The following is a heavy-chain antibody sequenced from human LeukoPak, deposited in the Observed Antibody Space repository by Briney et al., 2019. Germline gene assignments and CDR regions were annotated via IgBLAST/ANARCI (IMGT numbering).Heavy chain of an antibody. CDR2: IIPIFGTA. Sequence: GSSVKVSCKASGGTFSSYAISWVRQAPGQGLEWMGGIIPIFGTANYAQKFQGRVTITTDESTSTAYTELSSLRSEDTAVYYCARGYSGYDYIPDYWGQGTLVTVSS. CDR3: ARGYSGYDYIPDY. J-gene: IGHJ4*02. CDR1: GGTFSSYA. D-gene: IGHD5-12*01. V-gene: IGHV1-69*05.